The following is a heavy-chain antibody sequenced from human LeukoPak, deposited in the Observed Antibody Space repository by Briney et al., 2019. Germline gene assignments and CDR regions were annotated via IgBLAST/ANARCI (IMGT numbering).Heavy chain of an antibody. CDR2: INPNSGDT. CDR1: GYTFTGYY. J-gene: IGHJ4*02. V-gene: IGHV1-2*02. Sequence: ASVKVSCKASGYTFTGYYMHWVRQAPGQGLEWMGWINPNSGDTKYSQKFQGKVTMTRDTSIRTAYMELTRLRSDDTAVYYCATQRGSYLWGTDFDYWGQGTLVTVSS. CDR3: ATQRGSYLWGTDFDY. D-gene: IGHD3-16*01.